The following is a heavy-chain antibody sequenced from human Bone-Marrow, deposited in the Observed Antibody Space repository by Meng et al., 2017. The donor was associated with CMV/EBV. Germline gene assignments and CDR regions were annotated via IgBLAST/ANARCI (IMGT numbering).Heavy chain of an antibody. CDR2: IYYSGST. CDR1: GGSISSYY. Sequence: SETLSLTCTVSGGSISSYYWSWIRQPPGKGLEWIGYIYYSGSTNYNPSLKSRVTISVDTSKNQFSLKLSSVTAADTAVYYCARLGDIVVVPAAKAGVFGMDVWGQGTTVNVSS. V-gene: IGHV4-59*12. D-gene: IGHD2-2*01. CDR3: ARLGDIVVVPAAKAGVFGMDV. J-gene: IGHJ6*02.